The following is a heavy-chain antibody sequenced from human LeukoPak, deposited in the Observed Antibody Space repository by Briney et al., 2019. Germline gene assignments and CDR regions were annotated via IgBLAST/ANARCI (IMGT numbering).Heavy chain of an antibody. CDR2: INPNSGDT. CDR3: ASWRHSAGWPFDY. Sequence: ASVKVSSKASGYTLNDYYLHWVRQAPGQGLEWLGWINPNSGDTKYAQNFQGRVTMTRDTSITTAYMELSSLRSDDTALYYCASWRHSAGWPFDYWGQGTLVTVSS. D-gene: IGHD6-19*01. V-gene: IGHV1-2*02. CDR1: GYTLNDYY. J-gene: IGHJ4*02.